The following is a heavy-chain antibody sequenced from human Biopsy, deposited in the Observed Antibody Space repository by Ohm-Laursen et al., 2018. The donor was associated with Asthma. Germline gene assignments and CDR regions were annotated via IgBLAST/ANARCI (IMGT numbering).Heavy chain of an antibody. CDR2: VSSDGHNK. CDR3: ARQSGQDYGDSSGFDI. CDR1: GFVFSQCG. V-gene: IGHV3-30*03. J-gene: IGHJ3*02. D-gene: IGHD3-22*01. Sequence: SLRLSCAAPGFVFSQCGMHWVRQGPGKGLEWVALVSSDGHNKYYEDSVKGRFTISRDNSRNRLYPQINRLTVEDSAVYFCARQSGQDYGDSSGFDIWGQGTKVAVSS.